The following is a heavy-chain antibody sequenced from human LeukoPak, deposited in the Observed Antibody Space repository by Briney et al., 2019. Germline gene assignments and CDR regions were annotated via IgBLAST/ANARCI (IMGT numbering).Heavy chain of an antibody. CDR2: ISSSSSYI. Sequence: GGSLRLSCAASGFTFSSYSMNWVRQAPGKGLEWVSSISSSSSYIYYADSVKGRFTISRDNAKNSLYLRMNSLRAEDTAVYYCARDLVLRFLEWLPQGAFDIWGQGTMVTVSS. CDR3: ARDLVLRFLEWLPQGAFDI. V-gene: IGHV3-21*01. CDR1: GFTFSSYS. J-gene: IGHJ3*02. D-gene: IGHD3-3*01.